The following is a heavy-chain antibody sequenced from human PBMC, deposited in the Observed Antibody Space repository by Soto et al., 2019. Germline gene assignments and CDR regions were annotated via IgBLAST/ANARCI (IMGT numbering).Heavy chain of an antibody. CDR3: ARGRGHNWFDP. Sequence: SETLSLTCTVSGGSISSYYWSWIRQPPGKGLEWIGYIYYSGSTNYNPSLKSRVTISVDTSKNQFSLKLSSVTAADTAVYYCARGRGHNWFDPWGQGTLVTVSS. J-gene: IGHJ5*02. V-gene: IGHV4-59*12. CDR2: IYYSGST. D-gene: IGHD3-10*01. CDR1: GGSISSYY.